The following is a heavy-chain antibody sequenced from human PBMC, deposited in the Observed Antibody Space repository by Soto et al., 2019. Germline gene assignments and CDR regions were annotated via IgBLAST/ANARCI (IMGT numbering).Heavy chain of an antibody. J-gene: IGHJ4*02. D-gene: IGHD7-27*01. CDR1: GGTFSSFP. CDR3: AGKSGDY. V-gene: IGHV1-69*01. Sequence: QVQLVQSGAEVKKPGSSVKVSCKASGGTFSSFPINWVRQAPGQGLEWMGGIIPIFGTPTYAQKFQGRVRITAAESTRTAYMELSRLTSEDSAVYYCAGKSGDYWGQGTLVTVSS. CDR2: IIPIFGTP.